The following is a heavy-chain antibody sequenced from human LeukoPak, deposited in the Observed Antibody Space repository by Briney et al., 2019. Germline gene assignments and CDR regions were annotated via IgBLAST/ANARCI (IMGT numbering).Heavy chain of an antibody. CDR1: GYSISSGYY. CDR3: ARSIVGGPGNWRGVYMDV. CDR2: IYHSGRT. D-gene: IGHD3-10*01. V-gene: IGHV4-38-2*02. J-gene: IGHJ6*03. Sequence: PSETLSLTCTVSGYSISSGYYWGWIRQPPGKGLEWIGSIYHSGRTFYNPSLKSRVTISVDTSKNQFSLRLSSVTAADTAVYYCARSIVGGPGNWRGVYMDVWGKGTTVTISS.